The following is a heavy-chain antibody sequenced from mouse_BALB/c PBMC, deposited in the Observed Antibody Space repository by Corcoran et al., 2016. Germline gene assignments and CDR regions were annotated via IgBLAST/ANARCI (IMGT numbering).Heavy chain of an antibody. CDR1: GFSLSTSGMG. Sequence: QVTLKESGPGILQPSQTLSLTCSFSGFSLSTSGMGVGWIRQPSGKGLEWLAHIWWDDDKRYNPALKSRLTIAKDTASNQGFLKIASVDTADTATYYCARFYDGYFLAYWGQGTLVTVSA. CDR3: ARFYDGYFLAY. CDR2: IWWDDDK. D-gene: IGHD2-3*01. J-gene: IGHJ3*01. V-gene: IGHV8-8*01.